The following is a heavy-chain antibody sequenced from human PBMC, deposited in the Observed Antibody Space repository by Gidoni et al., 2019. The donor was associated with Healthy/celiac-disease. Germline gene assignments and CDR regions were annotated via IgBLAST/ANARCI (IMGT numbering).Heavy chain of an antibody. D-gene: IGHD3-10*01. CDR3: AREGSGNFDY. CDR2: IYTSGGT. CDR1: GGSISSGRYY. V-gene: IGHV4-61*02. J-gene: IGHJ4*02. Sequence: QVQLQESGPGLVKPSQTLSLTCTVSGGSISSGRYYWIWIRQRAGKGLEWIGRIYTSGGTNYNPSLKSRVTISVDTSKNQFSLKLSSVTAADTAVYYCAREGSGNFDYWGQGTLVTVSS.